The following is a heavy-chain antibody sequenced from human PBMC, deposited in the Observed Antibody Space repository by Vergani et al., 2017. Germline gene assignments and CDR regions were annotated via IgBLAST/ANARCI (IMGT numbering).Heavy chain of an antibody. Sequence: EVQLLESGGGFVQRGGSLRLSCAASGFTSSTCIMSWVRQAPGKGLEWVSSISGTGAKTYYADSVKGRLTISRDNSKNTLYLQMNSLKAEDTAVYYCAKGVITGGHYYDCWGRITVIAVSS. D-gene: IGHD2/OR15-2a*01. CDR2: ISGTGAKT. V-gene: IGHV3-23*01. J-gene: IGHJ4*02. CDR3: AKGVITGGHYYDC. CDR1: GFTSSTCI.